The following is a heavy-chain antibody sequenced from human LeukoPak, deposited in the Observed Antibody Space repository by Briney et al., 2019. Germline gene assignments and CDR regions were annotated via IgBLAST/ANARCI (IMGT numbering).Heavy chain of an antibody. D-gene: IGHD3-22*01. CDR1: GFTVSSNY. CDR2: IYSGGNT. J-gene: IGHJ3*02. CDR3: ATTSGYLYGAFDI. V-gene: IGHV3-66*01. Sequence: GGSLRLSCAASGFTVSSNYMSWVRQAPGKGLEWVSVIYSGGNTYYADSVKGRFTISSDKSKKTLYLQLNSLRAEDTAVYYCATTSGYLYGAFDIWGQGTMVTVSS.